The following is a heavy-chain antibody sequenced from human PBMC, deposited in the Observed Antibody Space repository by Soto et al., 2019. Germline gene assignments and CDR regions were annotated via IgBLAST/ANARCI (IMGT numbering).Heavy chain of an antibody. CDR3: ARWVRGVIPNWFDP. D-gene: IGHD3-10*01. CDR1: GGSISSGDYY. V-gene: IGHV4-30-4*01. J-gene: IGHJ5*02. CDR2: IYYSGST. Sequence: SETLSLTCTVSGGSISSGDYYWSWIRQPPGKGLEWIGYIYYSGSTYYNPSLKSRVTISVDTSKNQFSLKLSSVTAADTAVYYCARWVRGVIPNWFDPWGQGTLVTVSS.